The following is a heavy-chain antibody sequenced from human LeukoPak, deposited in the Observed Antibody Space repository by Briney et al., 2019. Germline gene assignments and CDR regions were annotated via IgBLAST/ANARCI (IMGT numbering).Heavy chain of an antibody. D-gene: IGHD3-10*01. J-gene: IGHJ6*04. Sequence: KTSETLSLTCTVSGGSISSGDYYWSWIRQPPGKGLEWIGYIYYSGSTYYNPSLKSRVTISVDTSKNQFSLKLSSVTAADTAVYYCARGTGLLWFGELLVYGMDVWGKGTTVTVSS. CDR3: ARGTGLLWFGELLVYGMDV. CDR1: GGSISSGDYY. V-gene: IGHV4-30-4*02. CDR2: IYYSGST.